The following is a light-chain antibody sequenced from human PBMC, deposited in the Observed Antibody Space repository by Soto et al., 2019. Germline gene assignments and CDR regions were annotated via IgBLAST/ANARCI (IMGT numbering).Light chain of an antibody. V-gene: IGLV2-14*01. CDR3: SSYTSSSTLV. CDR1: SSDIGGYNY. Sequence: QSALNQVASVSGSPGQTITISCTGTSSDIGGYNYVSWYQQFPGRAPKLMIYEVTKRPSGVSNRFSGSKSGSTASLTISGLQAEDEADYYCSSYTSSSTLVFGGGTKLTVL. J-gene: IGLJ3*02. CDR2: EVT.